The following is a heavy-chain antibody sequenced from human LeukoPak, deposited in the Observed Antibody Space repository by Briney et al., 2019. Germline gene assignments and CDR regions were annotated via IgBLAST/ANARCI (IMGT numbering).Heavy chain of an antibody. CDR2: ISGSGGST. D-gene: IGHD5-12*01. V-gene: IGHV3-23*01. J-gene: IGHJ4*02. Sequence: PGGSLRLSCAASGFTFSSYAMSWVRQAPGKGLEWVSAISGSGGSTYYADSVKGRFTISRDNSKNTLYLQMNSLRAEDTAVYYCAKGFRYGGYNPFDYGAREPWSPSPQ. CDR3: AKGFRYGGYNPFDY. CDR1: GFTFSSYA.